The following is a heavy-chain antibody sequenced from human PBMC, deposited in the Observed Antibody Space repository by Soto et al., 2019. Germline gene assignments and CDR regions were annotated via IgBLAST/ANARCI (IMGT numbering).Heavy chain of an antibody. CDR3: AGPGYQLLLGLGMDV. CDR1: GGTFSSYA. D-gene: IGHD2-2*01. V-gene: IGHV1-69*01. J-gene: IGHJ6*02. CDR2: IIPIFGTA. Sequence: QVQLVQSGAEVKKPGSSVKVSCKASGGTFSSYAISWVRQAPGQGLEWMGGIIPIFGTANYAQKFQGRVTISADESTSRAYMGLSSLRSEDTVVYYCAGPGYQLLLGLGMDVWGQGTTVTVSS.